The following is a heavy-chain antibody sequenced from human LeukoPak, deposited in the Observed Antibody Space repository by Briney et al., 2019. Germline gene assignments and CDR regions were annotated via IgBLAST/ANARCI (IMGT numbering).Heavy chain of an antibody. CDR1: GYTFTSYG. J-gene: IGHJ4*02. D-gene: IGHD2-2*01. CDR2: ISAYNGNT. Sequence: ASVKVSCKASGYTFTSYGICWVRQAPGQGIEWMGWISAYNGNTNYAQKLQGRVTMTTDTSTSTAYMELRSLRSDDTAVYYCARDSIVVVPAALLYWGQGTLVTVSS. V-gene: IGHV1-18*01. CDR3: ARDSIVVVPAALLY.